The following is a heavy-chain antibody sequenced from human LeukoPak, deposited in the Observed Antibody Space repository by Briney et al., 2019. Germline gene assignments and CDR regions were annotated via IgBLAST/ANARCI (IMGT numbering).Heavy chain of an antibody. V-gene: IGHV3-9*01. CDR2: LTWSSDSI. CDR1: GFIFEDHV. CDR3: VKGGIAEVPGGILHDAFDI. Sequence: GRSLRLSCAASGFIFEDHVMHWVRQPPGKGLEWVSGLTWSSDSIHYADSVKGRFTISRDNAKKSLYLEMNNVTLEDTALYYCVKGGIAEVPGGILHDAFDIWGQGAMVTVSS. J-gene: IGHJ3*02. D-gene: IGHD2-2*01.